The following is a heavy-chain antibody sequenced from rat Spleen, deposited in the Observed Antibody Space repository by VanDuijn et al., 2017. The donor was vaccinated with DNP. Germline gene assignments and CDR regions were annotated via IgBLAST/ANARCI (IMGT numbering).Heavy chain of an antibody. D-gene: IGHD1-4*01. J-gene: IGHJ2*01. Sequence: EVQLVESGGGVVQPGRSLKLSCAVSGFTFSDYTMAWVRQAPKKGLEWVATIIYDGSRTFFRDSVKGRFTISRDNAKSILYLQMDTLRSEDTATYYCAGRPPPTRGPFDYWGQGIMVTVSS. CDR1: GFTFSDYT. CDR2: IIYDGSRT. CDR3: AGRPPPTRGPFDY. V-gene: IGHV5S10*01.